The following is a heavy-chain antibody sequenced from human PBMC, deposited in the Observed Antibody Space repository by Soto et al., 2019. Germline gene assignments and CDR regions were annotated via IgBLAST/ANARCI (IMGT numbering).Heavy chain of an antibody. V-gene: IGHV3-21*01. Sequence: EVQLVESGGGLVKPGGSLRLSCAASGFTFSSYSMNWVRQAPGKGLEWVSSISSSSSYIYYADSVKGRFIISRDNAKNSLYLQMNSLRAEDTAVYYCARGIRGVRGVTPLGYWGQGTLVTVSS. CDR2: ISSSSSYI. D-gene: IGHD3-10*01. CDR1: GFTFSSYS. CDR3: ARGIRGVRGVTPLGY. J-gene: IGHJ4*02.